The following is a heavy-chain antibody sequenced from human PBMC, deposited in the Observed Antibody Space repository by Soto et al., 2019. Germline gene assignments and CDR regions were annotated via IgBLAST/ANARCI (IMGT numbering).Heavy chain of an antibody. V-gene: IGHV3-15*07. Sequence: EVQLVESGGGLVKPGGSLRLYCTASGFTFSNVGMHWVRQAAGKGLEWVGGIKSKTDGGTTDYAAPVKGRFTISRDDSKNTLYLQMHSLKTEDTAVYYCVTVAYYERSGGQGTLVTVSS. J-gene: IGHJ4*02. CDR2: IKSKTDGGTT. D-gene: IGHD3-3*01. CDR3: VTVAYYERS. CDR1: GFTFSNVG.